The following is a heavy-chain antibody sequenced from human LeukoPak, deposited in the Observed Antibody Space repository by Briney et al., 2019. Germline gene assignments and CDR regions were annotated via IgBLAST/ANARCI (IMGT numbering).Heavy chain of an antibody. CDR1: GFTFSAYG. J-gene: IGHJ6*02. D-gene: IGHD4-11*01. CDR3: AKDRSSKTTYYYYGMDV. Sequence: GRSLRLSCAASGFTFSAYGMHWVRQAPGKGLEWVAVIWYDGNNKYYADSVKGRFTISRDNSKNTLYLQMNSLRPEDTAVYYCAKDRSSKTTYYYYGMDVWGQGTTVTVSS. V-gene: IGHV3-33*06. CDR2: IWYDGNNK.